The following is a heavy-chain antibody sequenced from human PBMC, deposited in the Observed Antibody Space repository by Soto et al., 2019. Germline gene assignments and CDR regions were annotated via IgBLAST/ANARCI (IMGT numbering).Heavy chain of an antibody. V-gene: IGHV1-69*01. D-gene: IGHD1-1*01. CDR1: GGTFDNFI. CDR2: IVPMLGTP. CDR3: AGNGTYRSGVRQYSGMDV. Sequence: QVQLVQSGAEVKEPGSSVRVSCKASGGTFDNFIMNWVRQTPGRGLEWMGGIVPMLGTPTYAEKFKGRVTFSATGSTGTMYMGVTSLRSEDTAIYYCAGNGTYRSGVRQYSGMDVWGQGTTVTVSS. J-gene: IGHJ6*02.